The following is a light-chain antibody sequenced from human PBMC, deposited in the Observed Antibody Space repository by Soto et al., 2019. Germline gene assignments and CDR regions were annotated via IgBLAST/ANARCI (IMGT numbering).Light chain of an antibody. Sequence: DIQMTPSPSTLSGSVGDRVTITCRASQTISSWLAWYQQKPGKAPKLLIYKASTLKSGVPSRFSGSGSGAEFTITIISLQPADVAAYYCLQHHTFPRTFGQGTKVDI. CDR3: LQHHTFPRT. J-gene: IGKJ1*01. CDR1: QTISSW. CDR2: KAS. V-gene: IGKV1-5*03.